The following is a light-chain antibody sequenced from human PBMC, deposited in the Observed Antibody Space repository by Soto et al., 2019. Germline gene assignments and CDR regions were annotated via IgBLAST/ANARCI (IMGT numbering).Light chain of an antibody. Sequence: QSALTQPPSASGSPGQSVTISCTGTSSDVGGYIFVSWYQQHPGKAPKLMIYDVNKRPSGVPDRFSGSKSDNTASLTVSGLQAEDEADYYCSSFSSITREVFGGGTKLTVL. CDR1: SSDVGGYIF. J-gene: IGLJ2*01. V-gene: IGLV2-8*01. CDR3: SSFSSITREV. CDR2: DVN.